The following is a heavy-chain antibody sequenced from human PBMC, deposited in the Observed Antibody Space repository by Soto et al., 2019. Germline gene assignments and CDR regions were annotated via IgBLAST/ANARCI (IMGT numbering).Heavy chain of an antibody. CDR1: GGSISSYY. CDR2: IYYSGST. D-gene: IGHD3-3*01. CDR3: ARASWSGYFPNWFDP. J-gene: IGHJ5*02. V-gene: IGHV4-59*01. Sequence: SETLSLTCTVSGGSISSYYWSWIRQPPGKGLEWIGYIYYSGSTNYNPSLKSRVTISVDTSKNQFSLKLSSVTAADTAVYYCARASWSGYFPNWFDPWGQGTLVTVSS.